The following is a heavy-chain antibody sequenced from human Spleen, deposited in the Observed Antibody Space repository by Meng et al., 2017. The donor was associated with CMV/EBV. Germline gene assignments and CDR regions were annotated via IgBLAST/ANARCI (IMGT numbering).Heavy chain of an antibody. CDR3: ARDGVPGYSSGWYFDY. V-gene: IGHV3-21*01. Sequence: GESLKISCAASGFTFSSYSMNWVRQAPGKGLEWVSSISSSSSYIYYADSVKGRFTISRDNAKNSLYLQMNSLRAEDTAVYYCARDGVPGYSSGWYFDYWCQGTLVTVSS. CDR1: GFTFSSYS. D-gene: IGHD6-19*01. CDR2: ISSSSSYI. J-gene: IGHJ4*02.